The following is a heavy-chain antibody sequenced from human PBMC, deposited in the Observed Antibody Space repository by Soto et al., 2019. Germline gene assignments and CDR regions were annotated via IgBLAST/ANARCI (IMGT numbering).Heavy chain of an antibody. V-gene: IGHV2-5*02. J-gene: IGHJ4*02. Sequence: KSGPTLVNPTQTLTLTCTFSGFSLSTSGVGVGWIRQPPGKALEWLGIIYWDDDKRYSPSLKSRVTITKDTFKNQLVLTMTNMDPVDTATYYCAHLPWKQLWPRAPVVYWGQGTPVTVSS. CDR2: IYWDDDK. D-gene: IGHD5-18*01. CDR1: GFSLSTSGVG. CDR3: AHLPWKQLWPRAPVVY.